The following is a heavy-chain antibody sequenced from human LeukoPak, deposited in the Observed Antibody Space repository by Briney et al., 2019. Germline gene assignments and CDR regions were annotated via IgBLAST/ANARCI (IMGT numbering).Heavy chain of an antibody. Sequence: PSETLSLTCTVSGGSISSYYRGWIRQPPGKGLEWIGSIYYSGSTYYNPSLKSRVTISVDTSKNQFSLKLSSVTAADTAVYYCAREGGRGGYLFVYWGQGTLVTVSS. CDR2: IYYSGST. V-gene: IGHV4-39*01. D-gene: IGHD5-12*01. CDR1: GGSISSYY. J-gene: IGHJ4*02. CDR3: AREGGRGGYLFVY.